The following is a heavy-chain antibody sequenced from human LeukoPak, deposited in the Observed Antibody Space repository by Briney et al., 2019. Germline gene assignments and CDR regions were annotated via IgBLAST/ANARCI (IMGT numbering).Heavy chain of an antibody. CDR3: ARERDANYDFWSGYYLFGY. D-gene: IGHD3-3*01. V-gene: IGHV1-69*13. CDR2: IIPIFGTA. CDR1: GGTFSSHA. J-gene: IGHJ4*02. Sequence: ASVKVSCKASGGTFSSHAISWVRQAPGQGLEWMGGIIPIFGTANYAQKFQGRVTITADESTSTAYMELSSLRSEDTAVYYCARERDANYDFWSGYYLFGYWGQGTLVTVSS.